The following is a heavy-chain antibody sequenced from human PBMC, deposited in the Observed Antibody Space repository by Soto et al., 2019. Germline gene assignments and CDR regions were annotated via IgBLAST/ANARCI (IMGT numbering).Heavy chain of an antibody. J-gene: IGHJ4*02. CDR2: IYYSGST. V-gene: IGHV4-31*03. CDR3: ARGLTRITMVRGVINFDY. D-gene: IGHD3-10*01. CDR1: GGSISSGSYS. Sequence: SETLSLTCTVSGGSISSGSYSWSWIRQHPGKGLEWIGYIYYSGSTYYNPSLKSRVTISVDTSKNQFSLKLSSVTAADTAVYYFARGLTRITMVRGVINFDYWGQGTQVTVSS.